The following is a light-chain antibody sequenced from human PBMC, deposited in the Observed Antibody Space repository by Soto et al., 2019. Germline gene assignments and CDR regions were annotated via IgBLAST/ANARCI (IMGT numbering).Light chain of an antibody. CDR3: SSDTSSSTHV. J-gene: IGLJ1*01. CDR1: SSDVGGYDY. Sequence: QSALTQPASVSGSPGQSIAISCTGTSSDVGGYDYVSWYQQLPGKAPKLMIYDVNNRPSGASNRFSGSKSGNTASLTISGLQAEDEADYYCSSDTSSSTHVFGTGTKVTVL. V-gene: IGLV2-14*03. CDR2: DVN.